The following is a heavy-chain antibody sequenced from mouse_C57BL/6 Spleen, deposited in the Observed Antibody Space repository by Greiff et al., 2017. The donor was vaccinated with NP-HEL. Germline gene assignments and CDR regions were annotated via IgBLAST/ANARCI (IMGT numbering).Heavy chain of an antibody. J-gene: IGHJ3*01. CDR3: AREFRGRAPWFAY. CDR1: GYSFTDYN. D-gene: IGHD1-1*01. Sequence: VQLKESGPELVKPGASVKISCKASGYSFTDYNMNWVKQSNGKSLEWIGVINPNYGTTSYNQKFKGKATLTVDQSSSTAYMQLNSLTSEDSAVYYCAREFRGRAPWFAYWGQGTLVTVSA. CDR2: INPNYGTT. V-gene: IGHV1-39*01.